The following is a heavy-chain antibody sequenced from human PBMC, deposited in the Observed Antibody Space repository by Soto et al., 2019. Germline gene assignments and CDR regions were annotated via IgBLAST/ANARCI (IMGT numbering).Heavy chain of an antibody. V-gene: IGHV3-66*01. Sequence: EVQLVESGGGLVQAGGSLRLSCAGSGFTVSGNYMAWVRQAPGKGLEWVSIIYSTNNTYYADFVKGRFTMSRDNSKNTMWLQMNSLRAEDTAVYYCARASIVSTMGGWLDPWGQGARVIVSS. CDR3: ARASIVSTMGGWLDP. J-gene: IGHJ5*02. CDR2: IYSTNNT. CDR1: GFTVSGNY. D-gene: IGHD5-12*01.